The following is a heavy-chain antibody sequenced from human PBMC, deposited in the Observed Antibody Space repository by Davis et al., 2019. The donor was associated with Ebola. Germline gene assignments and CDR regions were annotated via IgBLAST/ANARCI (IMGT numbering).Heavy chain of an antibody. Sequence: GESLKISCAASGFTFSGSAMHWVRQASGKVLEWVGRIRSKAKSYATAYAASVKGRFTISRDDSKNTSYLQMNSLKTEDTAVYYCTGGSYNSDYLGQGALVTVSS. D-gene: IGHD1-26*01. CDR3: TGGSYNSDY. J-gene: IGHJ4*02. V-gene: IGHV3-73*01. CDR1: GFTFSGSA. CDR2: IRSKAKSYAT.